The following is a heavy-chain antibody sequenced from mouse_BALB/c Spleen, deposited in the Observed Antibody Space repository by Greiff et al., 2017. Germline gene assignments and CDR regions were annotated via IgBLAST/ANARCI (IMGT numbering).Heavy chain of an antibody. V-gene: IGHV5-6-4*01. J-gene: IGHJ4*01. Sequence: EVKLVESGGGLVKPGGSLKLSCAASGFTFSSYTMSWVRQTPAKRLEWVATISSGGSYTYYPDSVKGRFTISRDNAKNTLYLQMSSLKSEDTAMYYCTRDGGQRGAMDYWGQGTSVTVSS. CDR3: TRDGGQRGAMDY. CDR2: ISSGGSYT. CDR1: GFTFSSYT.